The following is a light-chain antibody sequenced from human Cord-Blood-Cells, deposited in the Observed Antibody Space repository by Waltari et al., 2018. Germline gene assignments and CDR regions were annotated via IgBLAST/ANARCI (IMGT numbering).Light chain of an antibody. J-gene: IGKJ2*03. CDR2: GAS. CDR1: QSVSSSY. V-gene: IGKV3-20*01. Sequence: DIVLTQSPGTLSLSPAERATLTCRASQSVSSSYLAWYQQKPGQAPRLLIYGASSRATGIPDRFSGSGSGTDFTLTISRLEPEDFAVYYCQQYGSSPNSFGQGTKLEIK. CDR3: QQYGSSPNS.